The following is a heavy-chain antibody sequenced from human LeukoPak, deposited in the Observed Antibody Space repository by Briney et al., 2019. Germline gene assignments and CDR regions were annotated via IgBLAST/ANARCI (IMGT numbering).Heavy chain of an antibody. J-gene: IGHJ2*01. V-gene: IGHV5-51*01. Sequence: GESLKISCKGSGYSFTSYWIGWVRQMPGKGLEWMGIIYPGDSDTRYSPSFQGQVTISADKSISTAYLQWSSLKASDTAMYYCARQQLVYGDQGDWYFDLWGRGTLVTVSS. CDR2: IYPGDSDT. CDR1: GYSFTSYW. D-gene: IGHD4-17*01. CDR3: ARQQLVYGDQGDWYFDL.